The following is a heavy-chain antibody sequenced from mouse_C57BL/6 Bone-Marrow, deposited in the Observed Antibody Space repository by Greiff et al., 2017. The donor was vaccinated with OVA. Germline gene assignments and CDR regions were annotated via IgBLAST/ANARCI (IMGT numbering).Heavy chain of an antibody. CDR2: ISNGGGST. D-gene: IGHD3-2*02. Sequence: EVHLVESGGGLVQPGGSLKLSCAASGFTFSDYYMYWVRQTPEKRLEWVAYISNGGGSTYYPDTVKGRFTISRDNAKNTLYLQMSRLKSEDTAMYYCARQRSGHYFDYWGQGTTLTVSS. V-gene: IGHV5-12*01. CDR1: GFTFSDYY. J-gene: IGHJ2*01. CDR3: ARQRSGHYFDY.